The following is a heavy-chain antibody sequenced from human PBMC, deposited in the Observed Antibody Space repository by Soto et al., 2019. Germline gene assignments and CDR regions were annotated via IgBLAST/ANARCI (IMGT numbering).Heavy chain of an antibody. J-gene: IGHJ4*02. Sequence: QVQLQESGPGLVKPSETLSLTCTVSGGSISCYSWSWLRPPPGKGLEWIGYIYYSGSTNYNPSLTGRVTSAVDTAKNQLSPKRSSATAADTAEYYCARQPPRQAGDGGQGTLVTVSS. CDR3: ARQPPRQAGD. D-gene: IGHD6-25*01. CDR2: IYYSGST. V-gene: IGHV4-59*08. CDR1: GGSISCYS.